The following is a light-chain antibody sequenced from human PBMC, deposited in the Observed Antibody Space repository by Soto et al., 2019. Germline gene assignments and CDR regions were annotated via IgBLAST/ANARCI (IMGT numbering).Light chain of an antibody. CDR3: AAWDDSLNGYV. CDR1: SSNIGSTT. Sequence: QSVLTQPPSASGTPGQRVTISCSGSSSNIGSTTVNWCQQLPGTAPKLLIYSNDQRPSGVPDRFSGSKSGTSASLAISGLQSEDEADYYCAAWDDSLNGYVFGTGTKLNVL. V-gene: IGLV1-44*01. J-gene: IGLJ1*01. CDR2: SND.